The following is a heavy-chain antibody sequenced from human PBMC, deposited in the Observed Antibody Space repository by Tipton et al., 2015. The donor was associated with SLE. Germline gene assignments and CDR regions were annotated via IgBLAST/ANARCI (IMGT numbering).Heavy chain of an antibody. V-gene: IGHV3-23*01. CDR3: AKDVIAAAGTGYFDY. CDR1: GFTFSSYA. D-gene: IGHD6-13*01. CDR2: ISGSGGST. J-gene: IGHJ4*02. Sequence: SLRLSCAASGFTFSSYAMSWVRQAPGKGLEWVSAISGSGGSTYYPDSVKGRFTISRDNSKNTLYLQMNSLRAEYTAVYYCAKDVIAAAGTGYFDYWGQGTLVTASS.